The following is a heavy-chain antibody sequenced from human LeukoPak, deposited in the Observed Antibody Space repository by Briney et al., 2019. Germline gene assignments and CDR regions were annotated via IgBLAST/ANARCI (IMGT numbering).Heavy chain of an antibody. D-gene: IGHD1-26*01. J-gene: IGHJ4*02. CDR1: GFTFSSYS. V-gene: IGHV3-21*01. CDR2: ISSSSSYI. CDR3: ARGIVGDPLGY. Sequence: GGSLRLSCAASGFTFSSYSMNWVRQAPGKGLEWISSISSSSSYIYYADSVKGRFTISRDNAKNSLYLQMNSLRAEDTAVYYCARGIVGDPLGYWGQGTLVTVSS.